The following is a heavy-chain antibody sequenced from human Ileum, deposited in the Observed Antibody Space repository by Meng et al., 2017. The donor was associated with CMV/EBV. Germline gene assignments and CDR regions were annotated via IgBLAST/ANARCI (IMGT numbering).Heavy chain of an antibody. CDR2: ISSSSSYI. CDR3: ARPLELSDGNYVYYFDY. CDR1: GFSFNNYS. J-gene: IGHJ4*02. D-gene: IGHD3-16*01. V-gene: IGHV3-21*01. Sequence: GGSLRLSCTASGFSFNNYSMNWVRQAPGKGLEWVSSISSSSSYIYQADSVKGRFTISRDNAKNSLYLQMSSLRAEDTAVYYCARPLELSDGNYVYYFDYWGQGTLVTVSS.